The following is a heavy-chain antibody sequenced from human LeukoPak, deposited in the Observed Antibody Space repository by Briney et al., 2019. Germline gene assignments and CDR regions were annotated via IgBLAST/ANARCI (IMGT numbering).Heavy chain of an antibody. J-gene: IGHJ4*02. D-gene: IGHD6-13*01. CDR3: ARGGSSWQNDY. V-gene: IGHV4-4*07. Sequence: ASETLSLTCTVSGGSISSYYWSWIRQPAGKGLEWIGRIYTSGSTNYNPSLKSRVTISVDRSKNQFSLKLSSVTAADTAVYYCARGGSSWQNDYWGQGTLVTVSS. CDR2: IYTSGST. CDR1: GGSISSYY.